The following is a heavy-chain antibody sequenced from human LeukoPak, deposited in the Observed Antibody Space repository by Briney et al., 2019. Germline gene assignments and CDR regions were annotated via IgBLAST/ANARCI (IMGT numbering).Heavy chain of an antibody. CDR3: ASPKNEDSSGYYYFDY. D-gene: IGHD3-22*01. V-gene: IGHV3-7*01. Sequence: PGGSLRLSCAASGFIFSGYWMTWVRQVPGKGLEWVANIKQDGSEKYYVDSVKGRFTISRDNAKNSLYLQMNSLRAEDTAVYYCASPKNEDSSGYYYFDYWGQGTLVTVSS. CDR1: GFIFSGYW. J-gene: IGHJ4*02. CDR2: IKQDGSEK.